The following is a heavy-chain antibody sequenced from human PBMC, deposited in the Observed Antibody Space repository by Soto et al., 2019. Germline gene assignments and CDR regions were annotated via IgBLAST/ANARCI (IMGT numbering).Heavy chain of an antibody. J-gene: IGHJ4*02. CDR2: ISYEGSNK. V-gene: IGHV3-30-3*01. Sequence: SLSLSCAASGFTFSSYAMYWVRQAPGKGLEWVAVISYEGSNKYYGDSVKGRFTIPRDSSKNTLDLQMDSLRAEDTAVYYCAREAGITRVRSFGYWGQGTLVTVSS. D-gene: IGHD3-10*01. CDR1: GFTFSSYA. CDR3: AREAGITRVRSFGY.